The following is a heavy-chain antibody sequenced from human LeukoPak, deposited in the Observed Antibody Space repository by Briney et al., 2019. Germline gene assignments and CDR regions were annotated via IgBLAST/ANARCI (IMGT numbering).Heavy chain of an antibody. CDR2: IYYSGIT. Sequence: SETPSLTCTVSGGSLSTSSYFWGWIRQPPGKGLGWVGGIYYSGITFYNPSLKSRLTISVDTSKNQSSLRLSSVTAADTAVYYCARLNSGRPYYYYYYMDVWGKGTTVTVSS. V-gene: IGHV4-39*07. CDR3: ARLNSGRPYYYYYYMDV. D-gene: IGHD4-23*01. J-gene: IGHJ6*03. CDR1: GGSLSTSSYF.